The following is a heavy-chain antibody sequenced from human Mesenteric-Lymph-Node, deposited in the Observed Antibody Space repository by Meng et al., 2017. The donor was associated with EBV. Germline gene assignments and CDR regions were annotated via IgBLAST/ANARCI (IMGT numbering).Heavy chain of an antibody. D-gene: IGHD3-22*01. Sequence: EVQLVESGGGLVKPGGSLRLACAASGCTFSSYSMNWVRQAPGKGLEWVSSISSSSSYIYYADSVKGRFTISRDNAKNSLYLQMNSLRAEDTAVYYCARAGGYDSSGYYRGSIYFDYWGPGTMVTVSS. J-gene: IGHJ4*02. V-gene: IGHV3-21*01. CDR1: GCTFSSYS. CDR3: ARAGGYDSSGYYRGSIYFDY. CDR2: ISSSSSYI.